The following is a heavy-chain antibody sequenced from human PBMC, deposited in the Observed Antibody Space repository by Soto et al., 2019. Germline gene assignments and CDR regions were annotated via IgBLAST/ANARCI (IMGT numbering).Heavy chain of an antibody. CDR3: ARGPDYDFWSGPDY. Sequence: QVQLVESGGGVVQPGRSLRLSCAASGFTFSSYAMHWVRQAPGKGLEWVAVISYDGSNKYYADSVKGRFTISRDNSQNALYLQMNSLRAEDTAVYYCARGPDYDFWSGPDYWGQGSLVTVSS. CDR1: GFTFSSYA. J-gene: IGHJ4*02. V-gene: IGHV3-30-3*01. D-gene: IGHD3-3*01. CDR2: ISYDGSNK.